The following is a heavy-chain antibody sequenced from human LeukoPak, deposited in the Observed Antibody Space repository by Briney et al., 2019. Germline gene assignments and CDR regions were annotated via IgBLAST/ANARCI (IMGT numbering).Heavy chain of an antibody. V-gene: IGHV3-11*04. CDR3: ARCGSGYYYYMDV. J-gene: IGHJ6*03. D-gene: IGHD3-10*01. Sequence: PGGSLRLSCAASGFSFSDYYMNWIRQAPGKGLEWVSYISSSGSTIYHADSVKGRFTISRDNAKNSLYLQMNSLRAEGTAVYYCARCGSGYYYYMDVWGKGTTVTVSS. CDR2: ISSSGSTI. CDR1: GFSFSDYY.